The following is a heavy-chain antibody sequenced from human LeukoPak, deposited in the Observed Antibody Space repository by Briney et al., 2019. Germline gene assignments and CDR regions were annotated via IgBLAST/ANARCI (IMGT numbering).Heavy chain of an antibody. CDR1: GGTLSSYA. D-gene: IGHD3-22*01. CDR3: ARAPYYDSSPTDNRGFDY. CDR2: IIPIFGIA. V-gene: IGHV1-69*04. Sequence: SVKVSCKASGGTLSSYAISWVRQAPGQGLEWMGRIIPIFGIANYAQKFQGRVTITADKSTSTAYMELSSLRSEDTAVYYCARAPYYDSSPTDNRGFDYWGQGTLVTVSS. J-gene: IGHJ4*02.